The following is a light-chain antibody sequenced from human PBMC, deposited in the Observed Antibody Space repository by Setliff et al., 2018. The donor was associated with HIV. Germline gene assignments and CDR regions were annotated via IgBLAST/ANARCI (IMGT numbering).Light chain of an antibody. CDR1: SNDIGGYDY. V-gene: IGLV2-14*03. CDR2: DVS. CDR3: SSYTSSSTPYV. J-gene: IGLJ1*01. Sequence: QSALTQPRSVSGSPGQSVTISCSGTSNDIGGYDYVSWYQQHPGKAPKLMIYDVSNRPSGVSNRFSGSKSGNTASLTISGLQAEDEADYYCSSYTSSSTPYVFGTGTKVTVL.